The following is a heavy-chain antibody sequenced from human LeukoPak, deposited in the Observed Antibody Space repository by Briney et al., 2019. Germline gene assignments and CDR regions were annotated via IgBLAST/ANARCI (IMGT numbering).Heavy chain of an antibody. CDR2: ISPTYDI. D-gene: IGHD7-27*01. CDR1: GFIFSSFA. CDR3: ARDHNWGFDY. Sequence: GVSLRLSCAASGFIFSSFAMTWVRQAPGKGLEWVSYISPTYDIYYSDSVRGRFTISRDNAKNSLYLQMNSLRDEDTAVYYCARDHNWGFDYWGQGTLVAVSS. J-gene: IGHJ4*02. V-gene: IGHV3-48*02.